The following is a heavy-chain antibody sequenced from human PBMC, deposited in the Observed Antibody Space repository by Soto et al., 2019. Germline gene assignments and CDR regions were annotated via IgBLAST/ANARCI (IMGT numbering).Heavy chain of an antibody. Sequence: SETLSLTCAVYGGSFSGYYWSWIRQPPGKGLEWIGEINHSGSTNYNPSLKSRVTISVDTSKNQFSLKLSSVTAADTAVYYCGRTISMVRGVFRGPPPPHYWGQGTLVTVSS. CDR2: INHSGST. D-gene: IGHD3-10*01. CDR1: GGSFSGYY. V-gene: IGHV4-34*01. CDR3: GRTISMVRGVFRGPPPPHY. J-gene: IGHJ4*02.